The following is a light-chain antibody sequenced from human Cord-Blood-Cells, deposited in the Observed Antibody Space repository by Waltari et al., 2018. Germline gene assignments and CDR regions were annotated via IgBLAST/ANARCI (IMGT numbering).Light chain of an antibody. J-gene: IGLJ2*01. Sequence: SYELTQPPSVSVSPGQTASITCSGDKLGDKYACWYQQKPGQSPVLVIYQDSKRPSGIPERCSGSNSGNTATLTIIGTQAMDEADYSCQAWDSSTDVVFGGGTKLTVL. CDR1: KLGDKY. CDR3: QAWDSSTDVV. V-gene: IGLV3-1*01. CDR2: QDS.